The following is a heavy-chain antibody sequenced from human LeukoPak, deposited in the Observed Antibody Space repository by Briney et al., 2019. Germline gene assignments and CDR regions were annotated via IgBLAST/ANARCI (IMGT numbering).Heavy chain of an antibody. D-gene: IGHD4-17*01. V-gene: IGHV1-69*01. J-gene: IGHJ4*02. CDR3: ARATGSDGDGYYFDY. CDR2: IIPVFGTA. CDR1: GGTFSSYA. Sequence: GSSVKVSCKASGGTFSSYAISWVRQAPGQGLEWMGGIIPVFGTANYAQKFQGRVTITADESTSTAYMELSSLRSEDTAVYYCARATGSDGDGYYFDYWGQGTLVTVSS.